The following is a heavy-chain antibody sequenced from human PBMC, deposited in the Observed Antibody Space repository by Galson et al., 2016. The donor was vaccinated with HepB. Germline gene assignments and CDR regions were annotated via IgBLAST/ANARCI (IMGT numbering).Heavy chain of an antibody. Sequence: SLRLSCAASGFTFSHYAMNWVRQAPGKGLDWGSGISGRGGRTYYGNSVKGRFTISRDTSKNTLYLQMNNLGVEDTAVYYCVKEGAWFGGDWFDPWGQGTLVIVSS. CDR3: VKEGAWFGGDWFDP. D-gene: IGHD3-10*01. V-gene: IGHV3-23*01. CDR1: GFTFSHYA. CDR2: ISGRGGRT. J-gene: IGHJ5*01.